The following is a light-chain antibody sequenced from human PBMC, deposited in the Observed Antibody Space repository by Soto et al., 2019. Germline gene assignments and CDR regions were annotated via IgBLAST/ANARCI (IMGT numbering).Light chain of an antibody. V-gene: IGLV2-11*01. J-gene: IGLJ2*01. CDR2: DVS. CDR1: SSDFGSYNY. Sequence: QSALTQPRSVSGSPGESVTISCSGTSSDFGSYNYVSWYQQYPGKAPKVMIYDVSERPAEVPVRFSGSKSGNTASLTISGLQAEDEAEYFCCSYSGSDSLLFGGGTQLTVL. CDR3: CSYSGSDSLL.